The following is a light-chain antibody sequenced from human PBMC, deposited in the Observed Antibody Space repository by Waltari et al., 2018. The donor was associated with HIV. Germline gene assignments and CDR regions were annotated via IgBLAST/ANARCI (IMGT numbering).Light chain of an antibody. CDR3: CSYAGSSTFDVV. V-gene: IGLV2-23*02. CDR1: SRDVGGYNL. Sequence: QSALTQPASVSGSPGQSITISCTGTSRDVGGYNLVSWYQQHPGKAPKRMIYEVSKRPSGVSSRFSGSKCGNTASLTISGLQAEDEADYYCCSYAGSSTFDVVFGGGTKLTVL. CDR2: EVS. J-gene: IGLJ2*01.